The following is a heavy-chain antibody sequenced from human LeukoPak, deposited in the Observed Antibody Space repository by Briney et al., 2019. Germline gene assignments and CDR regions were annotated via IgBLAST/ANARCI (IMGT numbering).Heavy chain of an antibody. Sequence: PGGSLRLSCAASGFTFSSYAMSWVRQAPGKGLEWGSAISGSGGSTYYADSVKGRFTISRDNSKNTLYLQMNSLRAEDTAVYYCAKAYPLYYYDSSGGGGGYWGQGTLVTVSS. D-gene: IGHD3-22*01. CDR1: GFTFSSYA. V-gene: IGHV3-23*01. CDR3: AKAYPLYYYDSSGGGGGY. J-gene: IGHJ4*02. CDR2: ISGSGGST.